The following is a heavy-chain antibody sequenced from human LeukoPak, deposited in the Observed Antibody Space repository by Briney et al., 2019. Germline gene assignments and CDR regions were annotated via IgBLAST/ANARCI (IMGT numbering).Heavy chain of an antibody. CDR1: GFTFTNAW. V-gene: IGHV3-15*07. D-gene: IGHD3-16*01. Sequence: GGSLRLSCAVSGFTFTNAWMNWVRQAPGQGLEWVGRIKSKADGGTTDYASPVNGRFTISRDDSKNTLFLQMDSLKVDDTAVYYCTTDLAVRIVNWGTGHYGMDVWGQGTTVIVSS. CDR3: TTDLAVRIVNWGTGHYGMDV. CDR2: IKSKADGGTT. J-gene: IGHJ6*02.